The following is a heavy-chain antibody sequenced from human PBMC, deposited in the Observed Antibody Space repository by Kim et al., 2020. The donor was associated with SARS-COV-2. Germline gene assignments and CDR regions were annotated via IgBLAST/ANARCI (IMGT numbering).Heavy chain of an antibody. D-gene: IGHD2-2*03. CDR2: IYYSGST. V-gene: IGHV4-59*01. Sequence: SETLSLTCTVSGGSISSYYWSWIRQPPGKGLEWIGYIYYSGSTNYNPSLKSRVTISVDTSKNQFSLKLSSVTAADTAVYYCARDPPWIGGMDVWGQGTT. J-gene: IGHJ6*02. CDR1: GGSISSYY. CDR3: ARDPPWIGGMDV.